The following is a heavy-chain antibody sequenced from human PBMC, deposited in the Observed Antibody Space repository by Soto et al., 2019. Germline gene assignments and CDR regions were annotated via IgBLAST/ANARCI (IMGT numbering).Heavy chain of an antibody. Sequence: SETLSLTCAVYGGSFSGYYWSWIRQPPGKGLEWIGEINHSGSTNYNPSLKSRVTISVDTSKNQFSLKLSSVTAADTAVYYCARGEILWFGELAWFDPWGQGTLVTVSS. CDR1: GGSFSGYY. V-gene: IGHV4-34*01. CDR2: INHSGST. J-gene: IGHJ5*02. D-gene: IGHD3-10*01. CDR3: ARGEILWFGELAWFDP.